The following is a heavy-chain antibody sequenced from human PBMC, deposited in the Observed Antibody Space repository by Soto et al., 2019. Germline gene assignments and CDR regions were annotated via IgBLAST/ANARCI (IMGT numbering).Heavy chain of an antibody. Sequence: GGSLRLSCAASGFTFSSYAMSWVRQAPGKGLEWVSAISGSGGSTYYADSVKGRFTISRDNSKNTLYLQMNSLRAEDTAVYYCARETYYDFWSGYYTGSPTYFDYWGQGTLVTVSS. D-gene: IGHD3-3*01. J-gene: IGHJ4*02. CDR3: ARETYYDFWSGYYTGSPTYFDY. CDR1: GFTFSSYA. V-gene: IGHV3-23*01. CDR2: ISGSGGST.